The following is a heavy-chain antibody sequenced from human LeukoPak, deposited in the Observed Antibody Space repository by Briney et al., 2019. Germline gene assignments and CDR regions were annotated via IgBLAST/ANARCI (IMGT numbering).Heavy chain of an antibody. V-gene: IGHV4-34*01. D-gene: IGHD6-13*01. J-gene: IGHJ5*02. CDR1: GGSFSGYY. CDR2: INHSGST. Sequence: KPSETLSLTCAVYGGSFSGYYWSWIRQPPGKGLEWIGEINHSGSTNYNPSLKSRVTISVDTSKNQFSLKLSSVTAADTAVYYCARGRSSSSGPGRTWGQGTLVTVSS. CDR3: ARGRSSSSGPGRT.